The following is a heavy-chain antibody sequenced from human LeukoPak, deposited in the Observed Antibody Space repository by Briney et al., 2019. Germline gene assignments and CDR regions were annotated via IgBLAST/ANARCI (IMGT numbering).Heavy chain of an antibody. D-gene: IGHD6-6*01. Sequence: PSETLSLTCAVYGGSFSGYYWSWIRQHPGKGLEWIGEINHSGSTNYNPSLKSRVTISVDTSKNQFSLKLSSVTAADTAVYYCARKHLGMGIAARRKSPDREEGLSYFDYWGQGTLVTVSS. V-gene: IGHV4-34*01. CDR2: INHSGST. J-gene: IGHJ4*02. CDR3: ARKHLGMGIAARRKSPDREEGLSYFDY. CDR1: GGSFSGYY.